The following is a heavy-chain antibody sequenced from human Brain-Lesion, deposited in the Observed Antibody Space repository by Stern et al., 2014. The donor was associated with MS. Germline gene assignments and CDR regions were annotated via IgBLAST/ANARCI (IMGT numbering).Heavy chain of an antibody. V-gene: IGHV1-2*02. J-gene: IGHJ6*02. CDR1: GYIFTGYY. CDR2: INPNNGAT. Sequence: QVQLVQSGAEVKKPGASVQVSCKTSGYIFTGYYIHWVRQAPGQGLEWMAWINPNNGATKYPQTFQGRVTLIRDTSISPAYVWLSSLTSDDTAVYYCARDQRGITIFGVVTDYYYLGMDVWGQGTTVTVSS. D-gene: IGHD3-3*01. CDR3: ARDQRGITIFGVVTDYYYLGMDV.